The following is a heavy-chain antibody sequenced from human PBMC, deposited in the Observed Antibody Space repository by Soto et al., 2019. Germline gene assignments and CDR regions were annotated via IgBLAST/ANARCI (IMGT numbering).Heavy chain of an antibody. V-gene: IGHV3-33*05. D-gene: IGHD3-16*01. Sequence: QVQLVESGGGVVQPGTSLRLSCVVSGLTFRSYVIHWVRQAPGKGLEWVALTSYDGSNKDYGDSVKGRFTISRDNSRNTVALQMDSLRREDTALYYCARWGTTGGLDVWGQGTLVSVSS. J-gene: IGHJ1*01. CDR2: TSYDGSNK. CDR1: GLTFRSYV. CDR3: ARWGTTGGLDV.